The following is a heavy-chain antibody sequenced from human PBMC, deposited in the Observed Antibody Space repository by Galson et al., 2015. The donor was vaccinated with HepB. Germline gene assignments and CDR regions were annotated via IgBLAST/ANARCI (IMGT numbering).Heavy chain of an antibody. V-gene: IGHV1-2*06. J-gene: IGHJ6*01. D-gene: IGHD3-16*01. CDR2: IDPDSGGT. CDR1: GYNFTVYY. CDR3: AREYDYGWGSSPSGSYYYSMDV. Sequence: SVKVSCKASGYNFTVYYIHWVRQAPGQGLEWLGRIDPDSGGTDYAQKFQGRVTMTSDTSISTAYMELNRLRSDDTAFYYCAREYDYGWGSSPSGSYYYSMDVWGQGTTVIDPS.